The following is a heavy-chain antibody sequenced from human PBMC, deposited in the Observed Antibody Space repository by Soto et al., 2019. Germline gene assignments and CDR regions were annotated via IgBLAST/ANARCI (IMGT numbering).Heavy chain of an antibody. Sequence: GGSLRLSCAASGFTFSSYGMHWVRQAPGKGLEWVAIISYDGSNTYYADSVKGRFTISRDNSKNTLYLQMNSLRAEDKSVYYYAKEGGLCWTYYISISSYFAYWARGPLVPVSS. D-gene: IGHD1-26*01. V-gene: IGHV3-30*18. CDR1: GFTFSSYG. J-gene: IGHJ4*02. CDR3: AKEGGLCWTYYISISSYFAY. CDR2: ISYDGSNT.